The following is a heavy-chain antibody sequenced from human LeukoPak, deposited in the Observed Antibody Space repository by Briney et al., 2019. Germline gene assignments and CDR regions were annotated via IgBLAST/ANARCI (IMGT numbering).Heavy chain of an antibody. D-gene: IGHD3-22*01. CDR3: ARDYYDSSGYFGY. Sequence: SVKVSCXASGGTFSSYAISWVRQAPGQGLEWMGGIIPIFGTANYAQKFQGRVTITTDESTSTAYMELSSLRSEDTAVYYCARDYYDSSGYFGYWGQGTLVTVSS. V-gene: IGHV1-69*05. CDR1: GGTFSSYA. CDR2: IIPIFGTA. J-gene: IGHJ4*02.